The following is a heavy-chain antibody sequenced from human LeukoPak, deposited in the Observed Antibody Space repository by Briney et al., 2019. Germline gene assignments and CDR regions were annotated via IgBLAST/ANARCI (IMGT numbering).Heavy chain of an antibody. CDR1: GGSIDSYY. Sequence: SETLSLTCTVSGGSIDSYYWSWTRQPPGKGLEWIGYIDYTGSTENHPSLKSRFTISLDTSKNQFSLKLTSVTAADTAVYYGARVYQSAEYYFDYWGQGNLVSVSS. D-gene: IGHD2-2*01. V-gene: IGHV4-59*01. CDR2: IDYTGST. CDR3: ARVYQSAEYYFDY. J-gene: IGHJ4*02.